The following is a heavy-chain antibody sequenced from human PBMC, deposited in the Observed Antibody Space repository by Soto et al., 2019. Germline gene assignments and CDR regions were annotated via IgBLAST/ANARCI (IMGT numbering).Heavy chain of an antibody. Sequence: PGESLKISCKGSGYSFTSYWISWVRQMPGKGLERMGRIDPSDSYTNYSPSFQGHVTISSDKSISTAYLQWSSLKASDTAMYYCARLVQGSSLYYYYYGMDVWGQGTTVTVSS. CDR1: GYSFTSYW. D-gene: IGHD6-6*01. CDR2: IDPSDSYT. V-gene: IGHV5-10-1*01. J-gene: IGHJ6*02. CDR3: ARLVQGSSLYYYYYGMDV.